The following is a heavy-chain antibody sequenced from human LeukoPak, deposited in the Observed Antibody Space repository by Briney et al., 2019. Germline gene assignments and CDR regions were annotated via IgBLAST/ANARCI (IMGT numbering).Heavy chain of an antibody. V-gene: IGHV4-59*01. CDR2: IYYSGST. Sequence: SETLSLTCTVSGGSISTYYWSWIRQPPGKGLEGIGHIYYSGSTNYNPSLKRRVTISVHTSTTQFSLKLSSVPPADTAVYYCARRRGRYAFAYWGQGTLVTVSS. CDR1: GGSISTYY. J-gene: IGHJ4*02. CDR3: ARRRGRYAFAY. D-gene: IGHD5-12*01.